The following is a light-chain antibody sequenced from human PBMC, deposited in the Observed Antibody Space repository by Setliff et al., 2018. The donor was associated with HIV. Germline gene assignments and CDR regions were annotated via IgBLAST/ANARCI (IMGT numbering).Light chain of an antibody. J-gene: IGLJ1*01. V-gene: IGLV2-23*02. CDR2: EVT. CDR1: SSDVGSFSL. CDR3: CSYASSQTYV. Sequence: QSALTQPASVSGSSGQSITISCTGTSSDVGSFSLVSWYQQEPGKAPKPIIYEVTKRPSGISDRFSGSKSGNTASLSISGLQTEDEADYYCCSYASSQTYVFGIGTKVTV.